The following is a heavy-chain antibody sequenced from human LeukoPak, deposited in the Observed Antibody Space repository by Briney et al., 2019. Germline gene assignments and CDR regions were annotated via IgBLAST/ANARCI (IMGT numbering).Heavy chain of an antibody. CDR2: ISPSGGST. J-gene: IGHJ4*02. CDR3: ARDRVGYMGY. V-gene: IGHV1-46*01. CDR1: GYTFTSNY. Sequence: ASVKVSCKAFGYTFTSNYMHWVRQAPGQGPEWMGVISPSGGSTTYAQKFQGRVTLTRDMSTSTDYLELSSLRSEDTAVYYCARDRVGYMGYWGQGTLVTVSS. D-gene: IGHD5-24*01.